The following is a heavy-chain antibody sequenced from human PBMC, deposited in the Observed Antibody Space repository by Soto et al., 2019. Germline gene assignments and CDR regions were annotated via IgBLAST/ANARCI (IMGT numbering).Heavy chain of an antibody. CDR3: VGWWLWVGDV. J-gene: IGHJ6*02. Sequence: EVQLVESGGGLVKPGGSLRLSCAASGFTFSSYIMSWVRLAPGKGLEWVSSISGTSRYINYADSVKGRFTLSRDNAENSRYLEMNSLRPEDTAVYFCVGWWLWVGDVWGQGTTVTVSS. CDR2: ISGTSRYI. V-gene: IGHV3-21*02. CDR1: GFTFSSYI. D-gene: IGHD3-22*01.